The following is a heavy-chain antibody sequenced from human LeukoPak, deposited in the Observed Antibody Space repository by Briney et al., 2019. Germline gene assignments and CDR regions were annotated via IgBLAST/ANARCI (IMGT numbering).Heavy chain of an antibody. V-gene: IGHV3-21*01. CDR2: ISSSSSYI. CDR1: GFTFSSYS. J-gene: IGHJ5*02. D-gene: IGHD3-10*01. CDR3: ARGPQFSGPGWFDP. Sequence: PGGSLRLSCAASGFTFSSYSMNWVRQALGNGLEWVSFISSSSSYIYYADSVKGRFTISRDNAKNSLYLQMNSLRAEDTAIYYCARGPQFSGPGWFDPWGQGTLVTVSS.